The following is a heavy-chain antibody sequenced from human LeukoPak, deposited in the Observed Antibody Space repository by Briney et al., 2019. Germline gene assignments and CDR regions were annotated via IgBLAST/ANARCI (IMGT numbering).Heavy chain of an antibody. D-gene: IGHD2-2*03. V-gene: IGHV4-39*07. CDR3: ATHGSAHYYMDV. Sequence: SETLSLTCTVSGGSISSRNYYWGWIRQPPGKGLEWIGSLYYSGSTYYNPSLKSRVTISVDTSKNQFSLKLSSVTAADTAVYYCATHGSAHYYMDVWGKGTTVTISS. CDR1: GGSISSRNYY. CDR2: LYYSGST. J-gene: IGHJ6*03.